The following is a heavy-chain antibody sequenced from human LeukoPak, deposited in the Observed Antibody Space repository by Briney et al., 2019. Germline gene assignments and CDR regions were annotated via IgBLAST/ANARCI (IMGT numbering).Heavy chain of an antibody. CDR3: ATDHHYTIFGDLGY. CDR2: FDPEDGET. CDR1: GYTLTELS. D-gene: IGHD3-3*01. Sequence: ASVKVSCKVSGYTLTELSMHWVRQAPGKGLEWMGGFDPEDGETTYAQKFQGRVTMTEDTSTDTAYMELSSLRSEDTAVYYCATDHHYTIFGDLGYWGQGTLVTVSS. J-gene: IGHJ4*02. V-gene: IGHV1-24*01.